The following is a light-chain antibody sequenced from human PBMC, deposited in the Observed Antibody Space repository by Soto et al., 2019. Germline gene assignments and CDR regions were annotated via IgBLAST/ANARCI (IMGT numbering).Light chain of an antibody. V-gene: IGKV1-5*01. CDR3: QHTRT. Sequence: DFQMTQSPSTLSASVGDRVTITCRASQNINNWVAWYQQKPGKAPKFLIYDASTLQRGVPSRFSGSGCGTEFSLTISSLQPDDFGSYYCQHTRTFGQGTKVEIK. CDR1: QNINNW. J-gene: IGKJ1*01. CDR2: DAS.